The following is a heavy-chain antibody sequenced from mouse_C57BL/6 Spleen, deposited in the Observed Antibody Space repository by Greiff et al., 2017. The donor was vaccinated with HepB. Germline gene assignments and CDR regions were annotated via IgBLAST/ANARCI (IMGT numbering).Heavy chain of an antibody. Sequence: QVQLQQPGAELAKPGASVKMSCKASGYTFTSYWITWVKQRPGQGLEWIGDIYPGSGSTNYNEKFKSKATLTVDTSSSTAYMQLSSLTSEDSAVYYCARWGTTVVDHWYFDVWGTGTTVTVSS. D-gene: IGHD1-1*01. CDR1: GYTFTSYW. J-gene: IGHJ1*03. CDR2: IYPGSGST. V-gene: IGHV1-55*01. CDR3: ARWGTTVVDHWYFDV.